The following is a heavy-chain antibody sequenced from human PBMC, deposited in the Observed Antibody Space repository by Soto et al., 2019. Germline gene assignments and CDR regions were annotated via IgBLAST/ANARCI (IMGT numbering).Heavy chain of an antibody. V-gene: IGHV2-70*13. Sequence: SGPTLVNPTETLTLTCTFSGFSITSPGMSVSWIRQPPGRALEWLALIKRDDDDKYYSTSLKTRLTISKDTRKNQVVLTMANMDPADTATYYCARSIRGPRKFNGMDVWGQGTTVTVSS. CDR3: ARSIRGPRKFNGMDV. D-gene: IGHD1-20*01. CDR2: IKRDDDDK. J-gene: IGHJ6*02. CDR1: GFSITSPGMS.